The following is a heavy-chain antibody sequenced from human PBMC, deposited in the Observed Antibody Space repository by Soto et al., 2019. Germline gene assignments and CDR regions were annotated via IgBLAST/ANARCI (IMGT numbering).Heavy chain of an antibody. V-gene: IGHV4-34*01. CDR3: ARGLVMPCTKYYYGMDV. CDR2: INHSGST. CDR1: GGSFSGYY. J-gene: IGHJ6*02. Sequence: PSETLSLTCAVYGGSFSGYYWSWIRQPPGKGLEWIGEINHSGSTNYNPSIKSRVTISVDTSKNQFSLKLSSVTAADTAVYYCARGLVMPCTKYYYGMDVWGQGTTVT. D-gene: IGHD2-2*01.